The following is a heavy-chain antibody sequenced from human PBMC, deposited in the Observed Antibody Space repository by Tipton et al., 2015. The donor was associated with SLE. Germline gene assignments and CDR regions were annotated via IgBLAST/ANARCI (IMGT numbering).Heavy chain of an antibody. D-gene: IGHD1/OR15-1a*01. CDR2: VYPGDSDT. V-gene: IGHV5-51*03. CDR3: ARRGTGTKGDFDY. Sequence: QLVQSGAEVKKPGESLKISCKGSGYKFHFYWMGWVRQMPGKGLEWMGIVYPGDSDTRYSPSFQGQVTISADASITTAYLQWSSLKASDTAIYYCARRGTGTKGDFDYWGQGTLVTVSS. CDR1: GYKFHFYW. J-gene: IGHJ4*02.